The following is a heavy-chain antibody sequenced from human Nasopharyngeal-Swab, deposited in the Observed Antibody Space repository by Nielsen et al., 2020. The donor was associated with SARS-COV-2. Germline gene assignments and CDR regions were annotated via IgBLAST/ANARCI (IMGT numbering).Heavy chain of an antibody. CDR3: AKDYDIGY. CDR2: IGGNGART. J-gene: IGHJ4*02. V-gene: IGHV3-23*01. D-gene: IGHD3-9*01. Sequence: GESLKISCVASGFIFGNYAMAWVRQAPGKGLEWVSAIGGNGARTHYADSVRGRFIISRANSKSTLDLQMTSLRAEDTAVYYCAKDYDIGYWGQGTLVTVSS. CDR1: GFIFGNYA.